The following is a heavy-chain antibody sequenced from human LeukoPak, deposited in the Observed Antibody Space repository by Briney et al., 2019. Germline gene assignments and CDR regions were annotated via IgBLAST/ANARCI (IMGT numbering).Heavy chain of an antibody. CDR2: ISAYNGNT. CDR3: ARDLTMVRGDWYFDL. CDR1: GYTFTSYG. J-gene: IGHJ2*01. D-gene: IGHD3-10*01. Sequence: ASVKVSCKASGYTFTSYGISWVRQAPGQGLEWMGWISAYNGNTNYAQKFQGRVTMTRDTSISTAYMELSRLRSDDTAVYYCARDLTMVRGDWYFDLWGRGTLVTVSS. V-gene: IGHV1-18*01.